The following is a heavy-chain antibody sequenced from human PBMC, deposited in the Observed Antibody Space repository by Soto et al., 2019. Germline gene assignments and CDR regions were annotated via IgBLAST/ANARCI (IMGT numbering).Heavy chain of an antibody. CDR1: GGSISSGGYS. J-gene: IGHJ4*02. V-gene: IGHV4-30-2*01. CDR2: IYHSGST. D-gene: IGHD3-9*01. Sequence: SETLSLTCAVSGGSISSGGYSWSWIRQPPGKGLEWIGYIYHSGSTYYNPSLKSRVTISVDRSKNQFSLKLSSVTAADTAVYYRARVHYDILTGYLYFDYWGQGTLVTVSS. CDR3: ARVHYDILTGYLYFDY.